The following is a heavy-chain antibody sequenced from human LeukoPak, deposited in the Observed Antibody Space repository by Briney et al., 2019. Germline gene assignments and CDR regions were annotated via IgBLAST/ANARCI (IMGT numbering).Heavy chain of an antibody. V-gene: IGHV1-2*02. CDR1: GYTFTGYY. D-gene: IGHD4-11*01. CDR3: ARAHMTTVSLGDY. Sequence: VASVKVSRKTSGYTFTGYYLHWVRQAPGQGLELMGWINPNSGATNYAQKFQGRVTMTRDTSITTAYMELSRLRSDDTAVYYCARAHMTTVSLGDYWGQGTLVTVSS. CDR2: INPNSGAT. J-gene: IGHJ4*02.